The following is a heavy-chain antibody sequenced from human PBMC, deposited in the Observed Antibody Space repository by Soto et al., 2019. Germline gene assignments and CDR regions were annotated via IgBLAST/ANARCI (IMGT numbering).Heavy chain of an antibody. CDR3: ARGALYRETKGYVDF. D-gene: IGHD3-16*01. V-gene: IGHV5-10-1*01. Sequence: PGESLKISCKASGYSFTNYRISWLRRVPGKGLEWMGRIDPSDSYTTYSPSFQGHVSISVDRSINTAYLQWGSLGAPDTAIYYCARGALYRETKGYVDFWGQGTLVTVSS. CDR2: IDPSDSYT. CDR1: GYSFTNYR. J-gene: IGHJ4*02.